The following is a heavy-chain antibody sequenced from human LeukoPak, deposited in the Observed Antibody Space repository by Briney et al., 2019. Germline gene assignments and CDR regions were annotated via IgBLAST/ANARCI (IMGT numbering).Heavy chain of an antibody. CDR2: IYTSGST. V-gene: IGHV4-4*09. CDR3: AGGWELLAAPYSDY. J-gene: IGHJ4*02. D-gene: IGHD1-26*01. Sequence: PSDTVTVTCTASGGSISSYYWSWMRQPPGKGLEWIGYIYTSGSTNYNPSLKSRVTISVHTSKNQFSLKLSSVPAADTAAYYCAGGWELLAAPYSDYWGQGTLVTVSS. CDR1: GGSISSYY.